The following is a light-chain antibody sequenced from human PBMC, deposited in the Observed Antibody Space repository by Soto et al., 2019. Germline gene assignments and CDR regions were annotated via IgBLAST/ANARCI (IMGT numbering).Light chain of an antibody. CDR1: QSVLYSSHNKNY. V-gene: IGKV4-1*01. J-gene: IGKJ2*01. CDR3: QQYNNIPYT. Sequence: DIVMTQSPDSLAVSLGEWATINCKSSQSVLYSSHNKNYLVWYQQKPGQPPKLLIYWASTRGSGVPDRFSGSGSGTDFTLTISNLQAEDVAVYYCQQYNNIPYTFGQGTKLEIK. CDR2: WAS.